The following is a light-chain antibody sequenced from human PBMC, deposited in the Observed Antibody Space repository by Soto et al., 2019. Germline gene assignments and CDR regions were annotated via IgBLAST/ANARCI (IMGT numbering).Light chain of an antibody. CDR1: CSDVGSYNL. CDR3: CSYAGSSTFFYV. Sequence: QSALIHPASVSGTPGQSITISCAGTCSDVGSYNLVSWYQQHPGKAPKLMIYEGSKRPSGVSNRSSGSKSGNTASLTISGLQAEDEADYYCCSYAGSSTFFYVLGTGTMVT. V-gene: IGLV2-23*03. CDR2: EGS. J-gene: IGLJ1*01.